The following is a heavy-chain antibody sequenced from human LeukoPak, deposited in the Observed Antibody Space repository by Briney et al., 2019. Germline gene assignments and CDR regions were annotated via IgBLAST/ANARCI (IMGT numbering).Heavy chain of an antibody. D-gene: IGHD2-2*01. CDR3: ARRSLCSSTSCYEFFDY. CDR2: IYPGDSDT. J-gene: IGHJ4*02. V-gene: IGHV5-51*01. Sequence: GASLKISYKGSGYRFTSYWIGWVRQMPGKGLGWMGIIYPGDSDTRYSPSFQGQVTISADKSISTAYLQWSSLKASDTAMYYCARRSLCSSTSCYEFFDYWGQGTLVTVSS. CDR1: GYRFTSYW.